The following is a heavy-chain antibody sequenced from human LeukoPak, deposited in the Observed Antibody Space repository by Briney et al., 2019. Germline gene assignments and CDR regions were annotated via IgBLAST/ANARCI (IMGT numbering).Heavy chain of an antibody. CDR1: GFSFSTFW. D-gene: IGHD2-15*01. CDR2: IKPDGSEQ. CDR3: VRGGGLLPDY. V-gene: IGHV3-7*01. Sequence: GGSLRLSCAASGFSFSTFWMSWVRQAPERGLEWVANIKPDGSEQYYVDSVKGRFTISRDSAKNSMYLQISSLRAEDTAVYYCVRGGGLLPDYWGQGTPVTVSS. J-gene: IGHJ4*02.